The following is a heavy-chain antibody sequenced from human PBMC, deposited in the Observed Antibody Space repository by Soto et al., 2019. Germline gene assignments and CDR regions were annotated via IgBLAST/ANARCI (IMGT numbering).Heavy chain of an antibody. V-gene: IGHV4-4*07. Sequence: SETLSLTCTVSGASITGSSYWSWIRQPAGKGLEWIGRFSLSGTTNYNPSLRSRVTMSADVSKNQFPLRLTSVTAADTALYYCARRMTPPGAPAWYYFDSWGQGTQVTVSS. J-gene: IGHJ4*02. CDR2: FSLSGTT. CDR1: GASITGSSY. D-gene: IGHD2-8*02. CDR3: ARRMTPPGAPAWYYFDS.